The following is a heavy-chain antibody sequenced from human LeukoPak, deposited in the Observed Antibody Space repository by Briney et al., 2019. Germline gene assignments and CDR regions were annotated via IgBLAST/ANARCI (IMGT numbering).Heavy chain of an antibody. V-gene: IGHV3-33*08. Sequence: GGSLRLSCAASRFTFSSYWMSWVRQAPGKGLEWVAVIWYDGSNKYYADSVKGRFTISRDNSKNTLYLQMNSLRAEDTAVYYCARVGYYDSSGYYYDYYYYGMDVWGQGTTVTVSS. CDR2: IWYDGSNK. J-gene: IGHJ6*02. D-gene: IGHD3-22*01. CDR1: RFTFSSYW. CDR3: ARVGYYDSSGYYYDYYYYGMDV.